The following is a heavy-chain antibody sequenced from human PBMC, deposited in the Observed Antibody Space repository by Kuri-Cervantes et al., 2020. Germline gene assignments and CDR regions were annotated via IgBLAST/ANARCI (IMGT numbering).Heavy chain of an antibody. D-gene: IGHD2-2*01. V-gene: IGHV1-3*01. CDR1: GYTFTSYA. CDR2: INAGNGNT. CDR3: ARKSPPGFTSCYDLLCSDAFDI. Sequence: ASVKVSCKASGYTFTSYAMHWVRQAPGQRLEWMGWINAGNGNTKYSQKFQGRVTITRDTSTSTAYMELRSLRSDDTAVYYCARKSPPGFTSCYDLLCSDAFDIWGQGTMVTVSS. J-gene: IGHJ3*02.